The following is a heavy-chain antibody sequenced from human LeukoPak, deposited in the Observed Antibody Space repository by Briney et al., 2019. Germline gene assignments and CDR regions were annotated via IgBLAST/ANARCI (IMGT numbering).Heavy chain of an antibody. J-gene: IGHJ4*02. CDR3: ARRSWFVDY. V-gene: IGHV4-59*08. D-gene: IGHD6-13*01. Sequence: SETLSLTCTVSGGPLSSYYWSWIRQPPGKGLEWIGYIYSSGSTDYNPSLKSRVTISEDTSKNQFSLKLTSVTAADTAVYYCARRSWFVDYWGQGTLVTVSS. CDR1: GGPLSSYY. CDR2: IYSSGST.